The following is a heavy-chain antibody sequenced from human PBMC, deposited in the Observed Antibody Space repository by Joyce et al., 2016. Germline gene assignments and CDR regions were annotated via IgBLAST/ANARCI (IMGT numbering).Heavy chain of an antibody. Sequence: EVQLVESGGGLVQRGGSLRLSCAASGSAFRTYWMTWIRQAPGKGLEWGANIKQDGTDIHYVDSVEGRFIISRDNAKSSLYLQMNSLRDEDTAVYYCGRGSGWLVDSWGRGTLVIVSP. D-gene: IGHD6-19*01. CDR2: IKQDGTDI. J-gene: IGHJ4*02. CDR1: GSAFRTYW. V-gene: IGHV3-7*03. CDR3: GRGSGWLVDS.